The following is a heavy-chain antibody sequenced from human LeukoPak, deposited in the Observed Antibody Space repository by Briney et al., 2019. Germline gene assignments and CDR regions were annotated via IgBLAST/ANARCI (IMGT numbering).Heavy chain of an antibody. Sequence: SETLSLTCSVSGGSISNYYWSWIRQPPGKGLEWIGYIYYSGSATYNSALKSRVTISVDTSKNQFSLKLSSVTAADTAVYYCARGPPAKPGTGYYYGMDVWGQGTTVTVSS. J-gene: IGHJ6*02. CDR1: GGSISNYY. V-gene: IGHV4-59*12. D-gene: IGHD2-2*01. CDR3: ARGPPAKPGTGYYYGMDV. CDR2: IYYSGSA.